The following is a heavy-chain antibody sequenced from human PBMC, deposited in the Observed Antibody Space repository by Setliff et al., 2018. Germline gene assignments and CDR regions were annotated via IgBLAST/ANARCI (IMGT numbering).Heavy chain of an antibody. Sequence: LSLTCTVSGGSISSSSYYWGWIRQPPGKGLEWIGSIYYSGSTYYNPSLKSRVTISVDTSKNQFSLNLSSVTAADTAVYYCARLGGSSTSGGFYYFYYYMDVWGKGTTVTVS. CDR2: IYYSGST. J-gene: IGHJ6*03. V-gene: IGHV4-39*01. D-gene: IGHD2-2*01. CDR3: ARLGGSSTSGGFYYFYYYMDV. CDR1: GGSISSSSYY.